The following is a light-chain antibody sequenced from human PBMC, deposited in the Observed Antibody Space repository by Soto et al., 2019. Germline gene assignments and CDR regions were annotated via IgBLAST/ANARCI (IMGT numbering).Light chain of an antibody. J-gene: IGKJ3*01. Sequence: DIQMTQSPSSLSSSVGDRVTITCQASQDISDYLNWYQQKPGQPPKLLIYDASNMATGVSSRFSGGGSGTHFSFTITNLQPEDFATYYCQHYYSLPLTFGPGTRVNIK. V-gene: IGKV1-33*01. CDR1: QDISDY. CDR2: DAS. CDR3: QHYYSLPLT.